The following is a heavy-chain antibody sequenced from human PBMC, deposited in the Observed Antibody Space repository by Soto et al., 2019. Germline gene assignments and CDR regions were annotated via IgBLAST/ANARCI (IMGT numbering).Heavy chain of an antibody. CDR1: GGSISSGDYY. CDR3: ARAQGSGFLVS. D-gene: IGHD3-10*01. V-gene: IGHV4-30-4*01. J-gene: IGHJ4*02. Sequence: QVELQETGPGLVKPSQTLSLTCTVSGGSISSGDYYWSWIRQPPGKGLEWIGYIYYSGSTYYNPSLKCRVTISVDTSKIQFSLKLSSVTAADAAVYYCARAQGSGFLVSWGQGTLVNVSS. CDR2: IYYSGST.